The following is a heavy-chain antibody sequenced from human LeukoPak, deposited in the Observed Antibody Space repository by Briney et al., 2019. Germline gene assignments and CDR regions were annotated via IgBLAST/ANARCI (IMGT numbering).Heavy chain of an antibody. V-gene: IGHV4-59*01. Sequence: SETLSLTCTVSGSGGSISNYYWSWIRQPPGKGLEWIGYIYYSGSTNYNPSLSSRITISVDTSKNQFSLRLDSVTAADTAVYYCARSRGNSYGPYYFDYWGQGTLVTVSS. CDR1: GSGGSISNYY. CDR3: ARSRGNSYGPYYFDY. CDR2: IYYSGST. D-gene: IGHD5-18*01. J-gene: IGHJ4*02.